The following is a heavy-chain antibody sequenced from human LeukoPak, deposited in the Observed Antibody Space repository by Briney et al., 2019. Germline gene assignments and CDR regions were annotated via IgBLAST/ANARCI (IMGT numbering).Heavy chain of an antibody. D-gene: IGHD6-19*01. Sequence: PGGSLRLSCAASGFTVSSNYMSWVRQAPGKGLEWVSGIYSGGSTYYSDSVKGRFTISRDNSKNTMYLQMNSLRAEDTAVYYCARARRYSSGWSRIFDYWGQGTLVTVSS. J-gene: IGHJ4*02. CDR3: ARARRYSSGWSRIFDY. V-gene: IGHV3-53*01. CDR1: GFTVSSNY. CDR2: IYSGGST.